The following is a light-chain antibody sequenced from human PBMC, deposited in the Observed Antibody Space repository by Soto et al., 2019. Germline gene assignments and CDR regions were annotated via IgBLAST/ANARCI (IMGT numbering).Light chain of an antibody. J-gene: IGKJ1*01. CDR2: DAS. Sequence: DIQMTQSPSTLSATAGDRVTITCRASQSISSWLAWYQHKPGKAPKLLIYDASNLGSGVPSRFSGSGSGTEFSRTISNLQPDDCATYYCQQYENYWTFGQGTRVEIK. V-gene: IGKV1-5*01. CDR3: QQYENYWT. CDR1: QSISSW.